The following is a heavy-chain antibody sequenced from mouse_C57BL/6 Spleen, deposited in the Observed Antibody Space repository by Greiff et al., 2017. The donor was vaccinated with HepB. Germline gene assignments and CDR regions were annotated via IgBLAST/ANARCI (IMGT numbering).Heavy chain of an antibody. Sequence: VQRVESGAELVKPGASVKISCKASGYAFSSYWMNWVKQRPGKGLEWIGQIYPGDGDTNYNGKFKGKATLTADKSSSTAYMQLSSLTSEDSAVYFCARRIYDGYLDYWGQGTTLTVSS. V-gene: IGHV1-80*01. CDR1: GYAFSSYW. J-gene: IGHJ2*01. D-gene: IGHD2-3*01. CDR3: ARRIYDGYLDY. CDR2: IYPGDGDT.